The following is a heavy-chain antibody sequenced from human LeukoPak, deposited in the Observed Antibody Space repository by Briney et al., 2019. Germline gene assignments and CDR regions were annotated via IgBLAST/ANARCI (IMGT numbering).Heavy chain of an antibody. CDR1: RYTLTELS. CDR2: FDPEDGET. CDR3: ATKYYYDSSGYCAAFDI. V-gene: IGHV1-24*01. D-gene: IGHD3-22*01. J-gene: IGHJ3*02. Sequence: ASVKVSCKVSRYTLTELSMHWVRQAPGKGLEWMGGFDPEDGETIYAQKFQGRVTMTEDTSTDTAYMELSSLRSEDTAVYYCATKYYYDSSGYCAAFDIWGQGTMVTVSS.